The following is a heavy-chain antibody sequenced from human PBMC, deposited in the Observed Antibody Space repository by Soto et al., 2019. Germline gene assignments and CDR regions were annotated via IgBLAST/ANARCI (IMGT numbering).Heavy chain of an antibody. CDR1: GFTFSSYW. CDR3: ARDYYKYYDSSGYYRSPAY. Sequence: PGGSLRLSCSASGFTFSSYWMHWVRQAPGKGLVWVSHMNSDGSSTSYADSVKGRFTISRDNSRNTLFLQMNSLRAEDTAVYYCARDYYKYYDSSGYYRSPAYWGQGTLVTVSS. D-gene: IGHD3-22*01. J-gene: IGHJ4*02. CDR2: MNSDGSST. V-gene: IGHV3-74*01.